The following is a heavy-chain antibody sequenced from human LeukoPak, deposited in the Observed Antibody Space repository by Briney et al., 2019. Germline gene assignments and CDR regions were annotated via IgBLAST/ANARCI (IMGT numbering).Heavy chain of an antibody. CDR3: ANWAATIRNFNY. D-gene: IGHD5-12*01. J-gene: IGHJ4*02. CDR2: INPNSGGT. CDR1: GYTFTDYY. Sequence: ASMKVSCKASGYTFTDYYIHCVRQAPGQGLEWMGWINPNSGGTNFAQKFQGRVTMTTDTSITTAYMELTRLRSDDTAVYYCANWAATIRNFNYWGQGTLVTVSS. V-gene: IGHV1-2*02.